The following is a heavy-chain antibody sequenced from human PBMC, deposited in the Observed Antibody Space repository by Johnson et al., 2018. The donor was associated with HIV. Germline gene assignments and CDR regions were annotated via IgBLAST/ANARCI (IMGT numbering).Heavy chain of an antibody. J-gene: IGHJ3*02. V-gene: IGHV3-30*02. CDR3: AKSSSATYYGDAVDM. Sequence: VQLVESGGGVVQPGGSLRLSCAASGFTFSSYGMHWVCQAPGKGLEWVAFTRYDGSNKYYADSVKGRFTISRYNSKNTLYLQMNSLRAEDTAVYYCAKSSSATYYGDAVDMWGQGTVVSVST. CDR1: GFTFSSYG. D-gene: IGHD3-10*01. CDR2: TRYDGSNK.